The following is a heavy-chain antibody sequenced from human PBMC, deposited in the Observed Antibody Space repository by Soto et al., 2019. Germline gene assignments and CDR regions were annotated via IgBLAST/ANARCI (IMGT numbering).Heavy chain of an antibody. Sequence: SETLSLTCTVSGGSISSYYWSWIRQPPGKGLEWIGYIYYSGSTNYNPSLKSRVTISVDTSKNQFSLKLSSVTAADTAVYYCARSREPIAVGWFDPWGQGTLVTVSS. CDR1: GGSISSYY. V-gene: IGHV4-59*01. CDR3: ARSREPIAVGWFDP. CDR2: IYYSGST. J-gene: IGHJ5*02. D-gene: IGHD6-19*01.